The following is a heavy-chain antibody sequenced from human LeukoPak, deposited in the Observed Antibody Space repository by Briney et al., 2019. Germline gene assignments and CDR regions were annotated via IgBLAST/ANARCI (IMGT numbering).Heavy chain of an antibody. CDR1: GGSISSYY. V-gene: IGHV4-59*01. D-gene: IGHD3-10*01. J-gene: IGHJ5*02. Sequence: SETLSLTCTVSGGSISSYYWSWIRQPPGKGLEWIGYIYYSGSTNYNPSLKSRVTISVDTSKNQFSLKLSSVTAADTAVYYCARGEYYGSGSYTWFDPWGQGTLVTVSS. CDR3: ARGEYYGSGSYTWFDP. CDR2: IYYSGST.